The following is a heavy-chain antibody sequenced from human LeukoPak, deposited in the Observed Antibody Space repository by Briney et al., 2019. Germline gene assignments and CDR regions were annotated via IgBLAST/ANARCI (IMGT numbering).Heavy chain of an antibody. J-gene: IGHJ4*02. D-gene: IGHD5-12*01. CDR3: ANIGQWLPFDY. CDR1: GFTVSSNY. CDR2: ISGSGGST. Sequence: HPGGSLRLSCAASGFTVSSNYMSWVRQAPGKGLEWVSAISGSGGSTYYADSVKGRFTISRDNSKNTLYLQMNGLRAEDTAVYYCANIGQWLPFDYWGQGTLVTVSS. V-gene: IGHV3-23*01.